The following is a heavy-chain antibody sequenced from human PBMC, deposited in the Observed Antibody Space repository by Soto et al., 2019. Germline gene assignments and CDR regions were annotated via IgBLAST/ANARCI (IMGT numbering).Heavy chain of an antibody. V-gene: IGHV3-74*01. J-gene: IGHJ4*02. Sequence: GGSLRLSCAASGFTFSNQWMHWVRQPPGKGLVWVSRINTDGSSTTYADSVKGRFTISRDNAYNTLYLQMNSLRADDTAVYYCARDPPDISAAGLDYWGQGTLVTVSS. CDR3: ARDPPDISAAGLDY. D-gene: IGHD6-13*01. CDR2: INTDGSST. CDR1: GFTFSNQW.